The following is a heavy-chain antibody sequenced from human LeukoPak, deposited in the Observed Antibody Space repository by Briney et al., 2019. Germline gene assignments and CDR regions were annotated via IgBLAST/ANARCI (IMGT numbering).Heavy chain of an antibody. CDR3: ARAFVSGYDVLTGYFRAFDY. J-gene: IGHJ4*02. D-gene: IGHD3-9*01. CDR2: ISHTAKTK. Sequence: PGGSLRLSCAACGFTFSISEMHWVREAPGKGREWVSYISHTAKTKYYAESVQGRFTVSRDNDKNFLFLQMSSLRAGVTAIYYCARAFVSGYDVLTGYFRAFDYWGQGALVTVSS. V-gene: IGHV3-48*03. CDR1: GFTFSISE.